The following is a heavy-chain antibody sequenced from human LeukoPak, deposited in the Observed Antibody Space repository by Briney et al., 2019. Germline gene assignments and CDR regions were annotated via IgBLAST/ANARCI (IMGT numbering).Heavy chain of an antibody. CDR1: GGSISSYY. V-gene: IGHV4-59*08. D-gene: IGHD3-9*01. CDR3: ARRGILAGYYFFDY. Sequence: SETLSLTCTVSGGSISSYYWSWIRQPPGKGLEWIGYIYYSGSTNYNPSLKSRVTISVDTSKNQFSLKLSSVTAADTAVYYCARRGILAGYYFFDYWGQGTLVNVSS. CDR2: IYYSGST. J-gene: IGHJ4*02.